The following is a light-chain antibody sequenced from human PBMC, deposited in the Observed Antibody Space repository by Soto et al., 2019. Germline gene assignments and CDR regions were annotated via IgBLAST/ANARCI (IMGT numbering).Light chain of an antibody. J-gene: IGLJ1*01. CDR3: ISYTVSRSYV. V-gene: IGLV2-14*01. Sequence: QSVLTQPASVSGSPGQSITISCSGTSSDIGTYDHVAWFQQFPGKTPKLMIYSVSNRPSGVSYRFSGSKSGNTASLTISGLQAEDEADYYCISYTVSRSYVFGTGTKFTVL. CDR1: SSDIGTYDH. CDR2: SVS.